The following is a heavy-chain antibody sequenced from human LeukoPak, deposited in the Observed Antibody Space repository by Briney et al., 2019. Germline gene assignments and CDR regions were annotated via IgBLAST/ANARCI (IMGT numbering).Heavy chain of an antibody. CDR2: INPSGGST. CDR1: GYTFTSYY. CDR3: ARDEEYYDFWSGYGSDAFDI. V-gene: IGHV1-46*01. D-gene: IGHD3-3*01. Sequence: GASVKVSCKASGYTFTSYYMHWVRQAPGQGLEWMGIINPSGGSTSYAQKFQGRVTMTRDTSTSTVYMELSSLRSEDTAVYYCARDEEYYDFWSGYGSDAFDIWGQGTMVTVSS. J-gene: IGHJ3*02.